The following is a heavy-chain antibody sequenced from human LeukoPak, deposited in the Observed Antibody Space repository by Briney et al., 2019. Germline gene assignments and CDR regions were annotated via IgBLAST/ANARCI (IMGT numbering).Heavy chain of an antibody. Sequence: PSETLSLTCTVSGGSISSSSYYWGWIRQPPGKGLEWIGSIYYSGSTNYNPSLKSRVTISVDTSKNQFSLKLSSVTAADTAVYYCARQIRSGSSGYYFDYWGQGTLVTVSS. D-gene: IGHD3-22*01. V-gene: IGHV4-39*01. CDR2: IYYSGST. CDR1: GGSISSSSYY. CDR3: ARQIRSGSSGYYFDY. J-gene: IGHJ4*02.